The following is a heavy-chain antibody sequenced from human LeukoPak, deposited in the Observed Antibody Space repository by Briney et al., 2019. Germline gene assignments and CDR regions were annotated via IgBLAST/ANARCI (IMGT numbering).Heavy chain of an antibody. CDR2: INQDGSEK. D-gene: IGHD1-1*01. Sequence: GGSLRLSCAASGFTFSRYWMIWVRQAPGKGLEWVANINQDGSEKYYVDSVKGRFTISRDNAKNSLFLQINSLRAEDTAVYYCARGESNGRYWGQGTLVIASS. J-gene: IGHJ4*02. V-gene: IGHV3-7*01. CDR1: GFTFSRYW. CDR3: ARGESNGRY.